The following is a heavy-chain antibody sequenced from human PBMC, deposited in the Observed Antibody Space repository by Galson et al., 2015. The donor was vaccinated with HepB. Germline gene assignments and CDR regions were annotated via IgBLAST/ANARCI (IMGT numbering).Heavy chain of an antibody. Sequence: SETLSLTCAVYGGSFSGYYWSWIRQPPGKGLEWIGEINHSGSTNYNPSLKSRVTISVDTSKNQFSLKLSSVTAADTAVYYCARGRRWLPRPGKYYFDYWGQGTLVTVSS. V-gene: IGHV4-34*01. D-gene: IGHD5-24*01. CDR3: ARGRRWLPRPGKYYFDY. CDR2: INHSGST. CDR1: GGSFSGYY. J-gene: IGHJ4*02.